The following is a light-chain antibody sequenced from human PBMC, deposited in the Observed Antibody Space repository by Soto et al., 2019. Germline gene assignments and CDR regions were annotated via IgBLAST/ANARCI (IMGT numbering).Light chain of an antibody. CDR1: SSNIGAGYD. CDR2: VNT. CDR3: QSYDTSLSGSEV. Sequence: QAVVTQPPSVSGAPGQRVTISCTGSSSNIGAGYDVHWYQHLPGTAPKLLIYVNTNRPSGVPDRFSASKSGTSASLAITGLQPEDEADYYCQSYDTSLSGSEVFGGGTKLTV. V-gene: IGLV1-40*01. J-gene: IGLJ2*01.